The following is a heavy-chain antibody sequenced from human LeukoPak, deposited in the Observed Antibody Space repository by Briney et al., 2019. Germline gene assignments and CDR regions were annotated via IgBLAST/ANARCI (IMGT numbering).Heavy chain of an antibody. J-gene: IGHJ4*02. CDR2: IYYRGNT. CDR3: ARDTIPPRNATEQKTGTYY. D-gene: IGHD7-27*01. V-gene: IGHV4-39*02. Sequence: PSETLSPTCTVSGGSISTSNYYWAWIRQPPGKGLQWIGSIYYRGNTYYNPSLKSRVTMSVDTSKNQFSLRLTSVTAADTALYYCARDTIPPRNATEQKTGTYYWGQGTLVTVSS. CDR1: GGSISTSNYY.